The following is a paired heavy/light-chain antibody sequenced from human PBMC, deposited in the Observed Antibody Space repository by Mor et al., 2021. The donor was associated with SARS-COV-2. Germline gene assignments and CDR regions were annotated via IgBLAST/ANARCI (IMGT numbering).Heavy chain of an antibody. CDR2: ISGSGGST. D-gene: IGHD3-22*01. CDR3: AKGATYYSDDSASYGWYFDL. Sequence: EVQLLESGGGLVQPGGSLRLSCVATGFTFRDFGMSWVRQAPGKGLEWVSGISGSGGSTNIADSVKGRFSISRDNPKTTMYLQMNNLRAEDTAVYYCAKGATYYSDDSASYGWYFDLWGRGTLVTVSP. J-gene: IGHJ2*01. CDR1: GFTFRDFG. V-gene: IGHV3-23*01.
Light chain of an antibody. V-gene: IGKV3-20*01. CDR3: QHYGDSPLFT. Sequence: EIVLTQSPGTLSLSPGERATLSCRASQRFANTYLAWYQQKPGQAPRLLIYGSSSRATGIPDRFSGGGFGTDFTLTISRLEPEDFAVYYCQHYGDSPLFTFGPGTKVDIK. CDR1: QRFANTY. CDR2: GSS. J-gene: IGKJ3*01.